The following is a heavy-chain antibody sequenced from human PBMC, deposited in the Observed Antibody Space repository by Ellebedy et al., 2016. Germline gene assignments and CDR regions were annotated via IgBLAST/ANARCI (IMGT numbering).Heavy chain of an antibody. V-gene: IGHV1-3*01. Sequence: GGSLRLXXAASGYTFTSYAMHWVRQAPGQRLEWMGWINAGNGNTKYSQKFQGRVTITRDTSASTAYMELSSLRSEDTAVYYCASGFNLVGGSPPFFGYWGQGTLVTVSS. CDR3: ASGFNLVGGSPPFFGY. J-gene: IGHJ4*02. CDR2: INAGNGNT. D-gene: IGHD2-8*02. CDR1: GYTFTSYA.